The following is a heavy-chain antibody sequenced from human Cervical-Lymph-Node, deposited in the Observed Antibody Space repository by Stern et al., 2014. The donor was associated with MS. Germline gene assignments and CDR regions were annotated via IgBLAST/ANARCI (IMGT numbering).Heavy chain of an antibody. J-gene: IGHJ6*02. CDR2: FIPLFGTT. V-gene: IGHV1-69*01. CDR3: ARDNDDNGMDV. D-gene: IGHD1-1*01. CDR1: GDTFINFG. Sequence: MQLVESGADVKQPGSSVKVSCTASGDTFINFGISWVRQAPGQGLEWMGGFIPLFGTTEYAQKFQGRVTISADESATTVYMELSGLRSEDTAVYYCARDNDDNGMDVWGQGTTVTVTS.